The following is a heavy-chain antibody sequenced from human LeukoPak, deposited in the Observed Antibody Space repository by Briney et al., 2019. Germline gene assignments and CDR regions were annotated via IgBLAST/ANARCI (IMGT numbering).Heavy chain of an antibody. V-gene: IGHV3-15*01. CDR2: IQRKTDGGTT. CDR1: GFTFSNTW. J-gene: IGHJ4*02. CDR3: ATLTVRGVINI. D-gene: IGHD3-10*01. Sequence: GGSLRLSCPASGFTFSNTWMNWVRQAPGKGLEWVGRIQRKTDGGTTEYAAPVKGRFTISRDDSKTTLYLQMNSLKTEDTAVYYCATLTVRGVINIWGQGTLVTVSS.